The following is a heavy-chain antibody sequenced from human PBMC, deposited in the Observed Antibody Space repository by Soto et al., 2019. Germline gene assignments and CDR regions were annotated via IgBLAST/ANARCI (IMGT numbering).Heavy chain of an antibody. J-gene: IGHJ6*02. CDR3: TRVRSMVYARDYYYYGMDV. CDR1: GFTFGDYA. D-gene: IGHD2-8*01. Sequence: GGSLRLSCTASGFTFGDYAMSWFRQAPGKGLEWVGFIRSKAYGGTTEYAASVKGRFTISRDDSKSIAYLQMNSLKTEDTAVYYCTRVRSMVYARDYYYYGMDVWGQGTTVTVS. V-gene: IGHV3-49*03. CDR2: IRSKAYGGTT.